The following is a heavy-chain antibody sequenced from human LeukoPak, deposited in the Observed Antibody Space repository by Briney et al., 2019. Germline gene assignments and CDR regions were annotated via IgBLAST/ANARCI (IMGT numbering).Heavy chain of an antibody. V-gene: IGHV4-30-4*08. CDR1: GGSISSGDYY. J-gene: IGHJ5*02. D-gene: IGHD4-17*01. CDR2: IYYSGST. Sequence: SQTLSLTCTVSGGSISSGDYYWSWIRQPPGKGLEWIGYIYYSGSTYYNPSLKGRVTISVDTSKNQFSLKLSSVTAADTAVYYCARAPYGTYNWFDPWGQGTLVTVSS. CDR3: ARAPYGTYNWFDP.